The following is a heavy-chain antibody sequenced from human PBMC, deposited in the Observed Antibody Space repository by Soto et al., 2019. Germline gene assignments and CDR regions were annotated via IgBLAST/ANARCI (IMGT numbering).Heavy chain of an antibody. Sequence: ELHPLESGGGLVQPGGSLRLSCAASGFTFSSYAMSCGRQAPGKGLEWVSASSGSGGRKYYADAVKGRFTVSRDNSETTLYPQVTSLRAEDTAVYYCAKDSEVVVVLAAFDCWGQGPLVTVPS. CDR3: AKDSEVVVVLAAFDC. CDR2: SSGSGGRK. CDR1: GFTFSSYA. D-gene: IGHD2-15*01. V-gene: IGHV3-23*01. J-gene: IGHJ4*02.